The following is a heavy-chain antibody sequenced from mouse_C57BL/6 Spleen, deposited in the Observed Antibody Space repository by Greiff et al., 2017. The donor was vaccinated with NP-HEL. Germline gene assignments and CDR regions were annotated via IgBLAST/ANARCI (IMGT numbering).Heavy chain of an antibody. J-gene: IGHJ4*01. Sequence: EVHLVESGPGLVKPSQSLSLTCSVTGYSITSGYYWNWIRQFPGNKLEWMGYISYDGSNNYNPSLKNRISITRDTSKNQFFLKLNSVTTEDTATYYCARDRDYYDYDGYWGQGTSVTVSS. D-gene: IGHD2-4*01. CDR2: ISYDGSN. V-gene: IGHV3-6*01. CDR3: ARDRDYYDYDGY. CDR1: GYSITSGYY.